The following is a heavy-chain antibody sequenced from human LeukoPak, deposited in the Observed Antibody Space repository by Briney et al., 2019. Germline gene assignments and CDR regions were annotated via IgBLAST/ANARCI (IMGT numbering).Heavy chain of an antibody. V-gene: IGHV3-30-3*01. CDR3: ARDLDAFDI. J-gene: IGHJ3*02. CDR2: ISYDGSNK. Sequence: GGSLRLSCAASGFTFSSYAMHWVRQAPGKGLEWVAVISYDGSNKYYADSVKGRFTISRDNSKNTLYLQMNSLRAEDTAVYYCARDLDAFDIWGQGTMVTISS. CDR1: GFTFSSYA.